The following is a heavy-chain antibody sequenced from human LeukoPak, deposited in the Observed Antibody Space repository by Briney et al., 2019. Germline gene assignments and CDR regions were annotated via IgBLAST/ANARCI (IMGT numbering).Heavy chain of an antibody. CDR2: INPNSGGT. J-gene: IGHJ4*02. CDR3: ARVVDGYDYAWGSYRYGVSPGKYFDY. CDR1: GYTFTGYY. Sequence: ASVKVSCKAFGYTFTGYYMHWVRQAPGQGLEWMGWINPNSGGTNYAQKFQGRVTMTRDTSISTAYMELSRLRSDDTAVYYCARVVDGYDYAWGSYRYGVSPGKYFDYWGQGTLVTVSS. D-gene: IGHD3-16*02. V-gene: IGHV1-2*02.